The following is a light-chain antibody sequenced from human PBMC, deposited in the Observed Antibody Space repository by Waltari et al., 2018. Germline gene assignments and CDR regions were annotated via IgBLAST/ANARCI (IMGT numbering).Light chain of an antibody. V-gene: IGKV1D-13*01. Sequence: AIQLTQSPSSLSAYVGDRVTITCRASQGLSSDLPWYQQKPGKAPKLLIYDASSLESGVPSRFSGSGSGTDFTLTISSLQPEDFATYYCQQFNNYSYTFGQGTKLEIK. CDR1: QGLSSD. CDR2: DAS. CDR3: QQFNNYSYT. J-gene: IGKJ2*01.